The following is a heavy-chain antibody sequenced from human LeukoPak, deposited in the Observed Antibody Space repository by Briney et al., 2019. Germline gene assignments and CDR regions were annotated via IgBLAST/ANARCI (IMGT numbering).Heavy chain of an antibody. CDR3: ARQGWHQRFLEWLLNWFDP. CDR1: GGSISSSSYY. V-gene: IGHV4-39*01. D-gene: IGHD3-3*01. Sequence: SETLSLTCTVSGGSISSSSYYWGWIRQPPGKGLEWIGSIYYSGSTYYNPSLKSRVTISVDTSKNQFSLKLSSVTAAGTAVYYCARQGWHQRFLEWLLNWFDPWGQGTLVTVSS. J-gene: IGHJ5*02. CDR2: IYYSGST.